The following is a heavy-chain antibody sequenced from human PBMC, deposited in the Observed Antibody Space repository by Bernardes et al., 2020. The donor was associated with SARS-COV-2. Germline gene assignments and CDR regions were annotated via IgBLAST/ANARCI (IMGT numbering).Heavy chain of an antibody. V-gene: IGHV3-7*03. CDR1: GFDFSDSW. CDR3: ARSAGMDV. J-gene: IGHJ6*02. Sequence: GGSLLLSCAGSGFDFSDSWMTWVRQAPGPGLAWVANLKRDGRETYYVDSVKGRFTISRDNAKNLVFLQMNSLRAEDTAVFYCARSAGMDVWGQGTMVTVSS. CDR2: LKRDGRET.